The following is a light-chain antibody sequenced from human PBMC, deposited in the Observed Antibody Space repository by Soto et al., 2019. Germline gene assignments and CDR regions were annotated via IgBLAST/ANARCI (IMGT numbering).Light chain of an antibody. Sequence: DSVMTQSPLSLPVTPGEPASISCRSSQSLLHSNGYNYLDWYLQKPGQSPQLLIYLGSNRASGVPDRFSGSGSGTDFTLKISRVEAEDVGVYYCMQALQTPATFGQGTKVEIK. CDR1: QSLLHSNGYNY. J-gene: IGKJ1*01. CDR2: LGS. CDR3: MQALQTPAT. V-gene: IGKV2-28*01.